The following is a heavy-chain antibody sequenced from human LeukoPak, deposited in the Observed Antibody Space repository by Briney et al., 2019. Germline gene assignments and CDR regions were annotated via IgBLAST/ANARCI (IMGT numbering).Heavy chain of an antibody. D-gene: IGHD5-18*01. CDR3: ARALRAYSYGTFDY. CDR2: ISSSGTI. Sequence: GGSLRLSCAASGFTFSSYSMNWVRQAPGKGLEWVSYISSSGTIYYADSVKGRFTISRDNAKNSLYLQMNSLRAGDTAVYYCARALRAYSYGTFDYWGQGTLVTVSS. V-gene: IGHV3-48*01. CDR1: GFTFSSYS. J-gene: IGHJ4*02.